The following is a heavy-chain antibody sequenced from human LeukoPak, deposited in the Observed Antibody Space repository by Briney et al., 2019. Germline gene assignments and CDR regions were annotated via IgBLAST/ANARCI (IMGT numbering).Heavy chain of an antibody. J-gene: IGHJ4*02. CDR3: GKVGEVVSNIGY. CDR2: ISGSGGST. Sequence: GGSLRLTCAASGFTFSSYAMSWVRQAPGKGLEWVSAISGSGGSTYYADSVKGRFTISRDNSKNTLYLQMNSLRAEDTAVYYCGKVGEVVSNIGYWGQGTLVTVSS. CDR1: GFTFSSYA. V-gene: IGHV3-23*01. D-gene: IGHD3-22*01.